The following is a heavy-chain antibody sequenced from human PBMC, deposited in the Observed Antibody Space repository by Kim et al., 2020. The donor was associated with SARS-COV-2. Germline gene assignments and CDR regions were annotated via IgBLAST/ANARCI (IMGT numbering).Heavy chain of an antibody. J-gene: IGHJ5*02. CDR1: GYSFTSYW. V-gene: IGHV5-10-1*01. D-gene: IGHD3-10*01. CDR3: AREELNSKHYYGSGSHLA. Sequence: GESLKISCKGSGYSFTSYWISWVRQMPGKGLEWMGRIDPSDSYTNYSPSFQGHVTISADKSISTAYLQWSSLKASDTAMYYCAREELNSKHYYGSGSHLAWGQGTLVTVSS. CDR2: IDPSDSYT.